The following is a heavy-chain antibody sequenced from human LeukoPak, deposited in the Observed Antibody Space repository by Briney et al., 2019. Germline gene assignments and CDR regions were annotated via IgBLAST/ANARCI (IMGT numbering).Heavy chain of an antibody. CDR3: AAGYSSGWYVRYFGY. CDR1: GFTFSSYA. V-gene: IGHV3-23*01. CDR2: ISGSGGST. D-gene: IGHD6-19*01. J-gene: IGHJ4*02. Sequence: GGSLRLSCAASGFTFSSYAMSWVRQAPGKELEWVSAISGSGGSTYYADSVKGRFTISRDNSKNTLYLQMNSLRAEDTAVYYCAAGYSSGWYVRYFGYWGQGTLVTVSS.